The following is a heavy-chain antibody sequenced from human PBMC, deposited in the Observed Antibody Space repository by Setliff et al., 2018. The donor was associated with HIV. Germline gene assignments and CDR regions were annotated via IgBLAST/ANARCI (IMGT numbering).Heavy chain of an antibody. CDR2: IYRSGST. Sequence: PSETLSLTCAVYGGPLSGYFWGWVRQPPGKGLEWIGIIYRSGSTYYNPSLKSRITLSIDTSKNQFSLKLSSVTAADTAVYYCARDRYAGEIDYWGQGTLVTVSS. J-gene: IGHJ4*02. CDR3: ARDRYAGEIDY. D-gene: IGHD3-10*01. V-gene: IGHV4-34*09. CDR1: GGPLSGYF.